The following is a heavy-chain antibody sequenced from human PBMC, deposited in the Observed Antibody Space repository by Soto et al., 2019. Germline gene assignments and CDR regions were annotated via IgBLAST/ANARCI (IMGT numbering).Heavy chain of an antibody. Sequence: SSVKVSCKASGYTFTSYAMHWVRQAPGQRLEWMGWINAGNGNTKYSQKFQGRVTITRDTSASTAYMELSSLRSEDTAVYYCARMYYDFCRGYDEWGQGTMVNV. CDR1: GYTFTSYA. CDR2: INAGNGNT. J-gene: IGHJ4*02. CDR3: ARMYYDFCRGYDE. D-gene: IGHD3-3*01. V-gene: IGHV1-3*01.